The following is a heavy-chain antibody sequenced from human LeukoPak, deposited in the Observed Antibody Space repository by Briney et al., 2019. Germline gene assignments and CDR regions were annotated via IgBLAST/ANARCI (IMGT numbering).Heavy chain of an antibody. CDR2: ISSSGSTK. V-gene: IGHV3-11*04. CDR1: GFTFSDYY. CDR3: ARDKKSGESSEIDY. D-gene: IGHD3-10*01. Sequence: GGSLRLSCAASGFTFSDYYMSWIRQAPGKGLEWVSYISSSGSTKYYAASVKGRFTISRDNAKNTLNLQMNSLRAEDTAVYYCARDKKSGESSEIDYWGQGTLVTVSS. J-gene: IGHJ4*02.